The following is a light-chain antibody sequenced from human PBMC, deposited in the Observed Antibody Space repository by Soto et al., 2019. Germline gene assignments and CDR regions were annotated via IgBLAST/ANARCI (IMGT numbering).Light chain of an antibody. CDR2: GAS. CDR1: QSVRTN. J-gene: IGKJ2*01. CDR3: QQYDKWPPYT. Sequence: EVLMTQSPATLSVSPGERATLSCRASQSVRTNLAWYQQKPGQGPRLLIYGASTRATGIPVRFSGSGSGTDFNFTISSLQSEDFAIYYCQQYDKWPPYTFGQGTKLEIK. V-gene: IGKV3-15*01.